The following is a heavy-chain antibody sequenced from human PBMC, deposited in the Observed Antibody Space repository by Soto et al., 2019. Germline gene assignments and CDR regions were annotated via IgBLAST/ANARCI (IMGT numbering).Heavy chain of an antibody. V-gene: IGHV3-30*18. CDR3: AKDGEPHYYYYYGMDV. CDR1: GFTFSSYG. J-gene: IGHJ6*02. CDR2: ISYDGSNK. D-gene: IGHD7-27*01. Sequence: GGSLRLSCAASGFTFSSYGMHWVRQAPGKGLEWVAVISYDGSNKYYADSVKGRFTISRDNSKNTLYLQMNSLRAEDTAVYYCAKDGEPHYYYYYGMDVWGQGTTVTVSS.